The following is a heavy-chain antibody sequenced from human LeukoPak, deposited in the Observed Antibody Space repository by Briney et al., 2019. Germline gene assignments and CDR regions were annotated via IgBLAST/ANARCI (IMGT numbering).Heavy chain of an antibody. J-gene: IGHJ2*01. Sequence: SETLSLTCTVSGGSINSGNSYWSWIRQPAGKGLEWLGRIYTTGSTNYNPSLKSRVTISVDPSKNQFSLKLSSVTAADTAVYYCATNQGGSYYGYWYFDLWGRGTLVTVSS. CDR3: ATNQGGSYYGYWYFDL. V-gene: IGHV4-61*02. D-gene: IGHD1-26*01. CDR2: IYTTGST. CDR1: GGSINSGNSY.